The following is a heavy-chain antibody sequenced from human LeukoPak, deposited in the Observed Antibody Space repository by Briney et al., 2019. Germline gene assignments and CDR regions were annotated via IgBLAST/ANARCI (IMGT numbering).Heavy chain of an antibody. Sequence: SETLSLTCTVSGGSISSDYWSWIQQPPGKGVEWIGYIQYSGSTNYNPSLKSRVTISVDTSKNQFSLKLSSVTAADTAVYYCARLGAGPTYYDFWSGYSSFYFDYWGQGTLVTVSS. CDR1: GGSISSDY. V-gene: IGHV4-59*08. D-gene: IGHD3-3*01. J-gene: IGHJ4*02. CDR3: ARLGAGPTYYDFWSGYSSFYFDY. CDR2: IQYSGST.